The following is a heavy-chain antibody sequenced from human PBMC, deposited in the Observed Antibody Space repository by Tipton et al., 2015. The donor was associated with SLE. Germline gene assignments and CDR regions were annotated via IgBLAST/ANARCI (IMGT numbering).Heavy chain of an antibody. CDR1: GFTFSSYS. D-gene: IGHD2-15*01. CDR2: ISSSSSYI. CDR3: ARDGCSGGSCPGAFDI. V-gene: IGHV3-21*03. Sequence: SLRLSCAASGFTFSSYSMNWVRQAPGKGLEWVSSISSSSSYIYYADSVKDRFTISRDNAKNSLYLQMNSLRAEDTAVYYCARDGCSGGSCPGAFDIWGQGTMVTVSS. J-gene: IGHJ3*02.